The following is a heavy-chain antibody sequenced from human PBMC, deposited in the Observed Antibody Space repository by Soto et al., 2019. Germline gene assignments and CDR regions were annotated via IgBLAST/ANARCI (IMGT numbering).Heavy chain of an antibody. Sequence: SETLSLTCSVSGVSLTSDTYYWSWIRQHPGKGLEWIGYIFYSGSTDYNPSLKSRVNISVDTSKNQFSLKLSSVTAADTAVYYCASTEDFFDYWGQGTLVTVSS. CDR1: GVSLTSDTYY. CDR3: ASTEDFFDY. V-gene: IGHV4-31*03. CDR2: IFYSGST. J-gene: IGHJ4*02.